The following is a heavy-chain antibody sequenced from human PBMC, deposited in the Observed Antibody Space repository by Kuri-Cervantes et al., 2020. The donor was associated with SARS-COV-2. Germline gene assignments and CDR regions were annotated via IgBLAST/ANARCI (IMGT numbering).Heavy chain of an antibody. Sequence: GESLTHPCAPSGFTFSSYAMHWVRQAPGKGLEWVALISYDGTNKFYADSVKGRFTISRDNSRNTLYLQMNSLRAEDTAVFYCARPDCTINGVCFMDVWGQGTTVTVSS. CDR1: GFTFSSYA. CDR3: ARPDCTINGVCFMDV. J-gene: IGHJ6*02. D-gene: IGHD2-8*01. CDR2: ISYDGTNK. V-gene: IGHV3-30-3*01.